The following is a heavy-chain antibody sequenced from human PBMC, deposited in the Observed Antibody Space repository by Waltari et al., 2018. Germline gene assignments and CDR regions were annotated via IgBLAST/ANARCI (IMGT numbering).Heavy chain of an antibody. CDR2: IYYSGST. J-gene: IGHJ4*02. CDR1: GGSISSSSYY. D-gene: IGHD2-2*01. CDR3: ARDGSLYCSSTSCSYALSVGIDY. V-gene: IGHV4-39*07. Sequence: QLQLQESGPGLVKPSETLSLTCTVSGGSISSSSYYWGWIRQPPGKGLEWIGSIYYSGSTYYNPSLKSRVTISVDTSKNQFSLKLSSVTAADTAVYYCARDGSLYCSSTSCSYALSVGIDYWGQGTLVTVSS.